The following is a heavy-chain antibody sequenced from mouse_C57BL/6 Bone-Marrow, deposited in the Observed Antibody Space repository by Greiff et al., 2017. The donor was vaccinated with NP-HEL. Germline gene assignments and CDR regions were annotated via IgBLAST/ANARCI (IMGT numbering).Heavy chain of an antibody. V-gene: IGHV5-12*01. Sequence: DVKLQESGGGLVQPGGSLKLSCAASGFTFSDYYMYWVRQTPEKRLEWVAYISNGGGSTYYPDTVKGRFTISRDNAKNTLYLQMSRLKSEDTAMYCCARHNYSNGNYYAMDYWGQGTSVTVSS. CDR3: ARHNYSNGNYYAMDY. J-gene: IGHJ4*01. CDR1: GFTFSDYY. CDR2: ISNGGGST. D-gene: IGHD2-5*01.